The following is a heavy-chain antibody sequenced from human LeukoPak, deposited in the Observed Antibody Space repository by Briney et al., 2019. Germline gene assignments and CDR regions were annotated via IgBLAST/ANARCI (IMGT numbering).Heavy chain of an antibody. D-gene: IGHD5-12*01. CDR2: IYYSGST. CDR1: GGSISSRSYY. V-gene: IGHV4-39*01. J-gene: IGHJ4*02. Sequence: SETLSLTCTVSGGSISSRSYYWGWIRQPPGKGLEWIGNIYYSGSTYYSPSLKSRVTISVDTSKNHFSLKLSSVTATDTAVYYCARQGIVARIFDYWGQGALVTVSS. CDR3: ARQGIVARIFDY.